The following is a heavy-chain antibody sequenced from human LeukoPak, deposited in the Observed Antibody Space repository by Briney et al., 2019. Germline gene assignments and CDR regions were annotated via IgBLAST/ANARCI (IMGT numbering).Heavy chain of an antibody. CDR2: IKQDGREK. V-gene: IGHV3-7*01. CDR1: GFTSSSYW. D-gene: IGHD3-10*01. CDR3: ARDRRFGELST. Sequence: GGSLRLSCAASGFTSSSYWMSWVRQAPGKGLEWVANIKQDGREKYYVDSVKGRFTISRDNAKNSLYLQMNSLRAEDTAVYYCARDRRFGELSTWGQGTLVTVSS. J-gene: IGHJ4*02.